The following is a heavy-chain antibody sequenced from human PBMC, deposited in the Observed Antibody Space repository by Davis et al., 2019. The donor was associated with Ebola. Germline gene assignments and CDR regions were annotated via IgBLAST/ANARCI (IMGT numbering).Heavy chain of an antibody. Sequence: PGGSLRLSCAASGFTFSSYSMNWVRQAPGKGLEWVSSISSSSSYIYYADSVKGRFTISRDNAKNSLYLQMNSLRAEDTAVYYCARDLEYFNTNFDYWGQGTLVTVSS. J-gene: IGHJ4*02. CDR2: ISSSSSYI. V-gene: IGHV3-21*01. CDR1: GFTFSSYS. CDR3: ARDLEYFNTNFDY. D-gene: IGHD2/OR15-2a*01.